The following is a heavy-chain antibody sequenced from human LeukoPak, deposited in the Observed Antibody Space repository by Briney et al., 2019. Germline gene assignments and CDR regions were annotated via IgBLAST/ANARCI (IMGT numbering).Heavy chain of an antibody. V-gene: IGHV4-31*03. Sequence: SETLSLTCTVSGGSISSGGYSWSWIRQHPGKGLEWIGYIYYSGSTYYNPSLKSRVTISVDTSKNQFSLKLSSVTAADTAVYYCARGEGSGWYGNWFDPWGQGTLVTVSS. D-gene: IGHD6-19*01. CDR1: GGSISSGGYS. CDR2: IYYSGST. CDR3: ARGEGSGWYGNWFDP. J-gene: IGHJ5*02.